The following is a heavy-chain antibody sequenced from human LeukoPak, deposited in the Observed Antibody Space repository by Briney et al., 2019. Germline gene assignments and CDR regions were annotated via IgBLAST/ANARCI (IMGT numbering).Heavy chain of an antibody. J-gene: IGHJ4*02. D-gene: IGHD3-10*01. Sequence: SETLSLTCTVSGYSISSGYYWGWIRQPPGKGLEWIGSIYHSGSTYYNPSLKSRVTISVDTSKNQFSLKLSSVTAADTAVYYCARHVWFGEFLFYWGQGTLVTVSS. CDR2: IYHSGST. CDR3: ARHVWFGEFLFY. CDR1: GYSISSGYY. V-gene: IGHV4-38-2*02.